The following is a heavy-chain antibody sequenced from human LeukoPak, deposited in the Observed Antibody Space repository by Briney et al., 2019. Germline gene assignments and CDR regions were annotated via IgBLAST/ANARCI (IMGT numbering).Heavy chain of an antibody. Sequence: GGTLRLSCAASGFTFSSYGMHWVRQAPGKGLEWVAVISYDGSNKYYADSVKGRFTISRDNSKNTLYLQMNSLRAEDTAVNYCAKDQKEMATLEYWGQGTLVTVSS. J-gene: IGHJ4*02. CDR3: AKDQKEMATLEY. D-gene: IGHD5-24*01. CDR1: GFTFSSYG. CDR2: ISYDGSNK. V-gene: IGHV3-30*18.